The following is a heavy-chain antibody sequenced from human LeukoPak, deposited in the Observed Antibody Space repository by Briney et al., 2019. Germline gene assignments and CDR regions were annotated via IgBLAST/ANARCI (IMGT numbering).Heavy chain of an antibody. J-gene: IGHJ4*02. CDR2: INHSGST. CDR3: ARGGGGYDSKYYFDY. Sequence: SETLSLTCAAYGGSFSAYYWSWIRQPPGKGLEWIGEINHSGSTNYNPSLKSRVTISVDTSKNQFSLKLSSVTAADTAVYYCARGGGGYDSKYYFDYWGQGTLVTVSS. CDR1: GGSFSAYY. V-gene: IGHV4-34*01. D-gene: IGHD5-12*01.